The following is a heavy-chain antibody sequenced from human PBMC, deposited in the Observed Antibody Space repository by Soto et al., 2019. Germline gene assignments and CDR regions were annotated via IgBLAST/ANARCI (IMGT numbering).Heavy chain of an antibody. CDR3: AKEGHICSGGSCYPNPVDY. CDR1: GFTFSSYA. CDR2: ISRSSGST. J-gene: IGHJ4*02. Sequence: GGSLRLSCAASGFTFSSYAMSWVRQAPGKGLEWVSAISRSSGSTYYADSVKGRFTISRDNSKNTLYLQMNSLRAEDTAVYYCAKEGHICSGGSCYPNPVDYWGQGTLVTVSS. D-gene: IGHD2-15*01. V-gene: IGHV3-23*01.